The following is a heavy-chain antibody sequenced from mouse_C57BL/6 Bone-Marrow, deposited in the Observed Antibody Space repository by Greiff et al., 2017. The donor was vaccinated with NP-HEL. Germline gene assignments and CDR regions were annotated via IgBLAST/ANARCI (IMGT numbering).Heavy chain of an antibody. V-gene: IGHV1-15*01. Sequence: QVQLKESGAELVRPGASVTLSCKASGYTFTDYEMHWVKQTPVHGLEWIGAIDPETGGTADNQKFKGKAILTADKSSSTAYMELRSLTSEDSAVYYCTTARAFAYWGQGTLVTVSA. J-gene: IGHJ3*01. CDR3: TTARAFAY. CDR2: IDPETGGT. CDR1: GYTFTDYE. D-gene: IGHD3-2*01.